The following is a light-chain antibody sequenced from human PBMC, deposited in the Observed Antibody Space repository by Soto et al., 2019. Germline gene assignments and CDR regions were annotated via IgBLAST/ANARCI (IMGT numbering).Light chain of an antibody. CDR2: AAS. J-gene: IGKJ4*01. Sequence: DIQLTQSPSFLSASVGDRVTITCRASQGISSYLAWYQQKPGKAPKLLIYAASTLQSGVPSRFSGSGSGTEFTLTISGLQPEDCATYYCQQLNSYTFFGGGTKVDIK. V-gene: IGKV1-9*01. CDR3: QQLNSYTF. CDR1: QGISSY.